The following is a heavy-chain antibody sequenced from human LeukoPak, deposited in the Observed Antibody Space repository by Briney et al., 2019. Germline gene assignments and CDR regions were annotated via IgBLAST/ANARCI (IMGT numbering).Heavy chain of an antibody. J-gene: IGHJ3*02. CDR1: GGSFSGYY. CDR3: AGGNENYGDYVLGAFDI. D-gene: IGHD4-17*01. Sequence: SETLSLTCAVYGGSFSGYYWSWIRQPPGKGLEWIGYIYYSGSTYYNPSLKSRVTISVDTSKNQFSLKLSSVTAADTAVYYCAGGNENYGDYVLGAFDIWGQGTMVTVSS. CDR2: IYYSGST. V-gene: IGHV4-34*09.